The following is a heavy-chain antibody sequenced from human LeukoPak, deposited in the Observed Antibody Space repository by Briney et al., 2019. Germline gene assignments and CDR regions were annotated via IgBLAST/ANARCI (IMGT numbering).Heavy chain of an antibody. J-gene: IGHJ6*02. D-gene: IGHD6-19*01. V-gene: IGHV4-59*08. CDR3: ARHGIRAGAPYYYGMDV. Sequence: SETLSLTCTVSGGSISSYYWSWIRQPPGKGLEWLGYIYYSGSTNYNPSLKSRVTISVDTSKNQFSLKLSSVTAADTAVYYCARHGIRAGAPYYYGMDVWGQGTTVTVSS. CDR2: IYYSGST. CDR1: GGSISSYY.